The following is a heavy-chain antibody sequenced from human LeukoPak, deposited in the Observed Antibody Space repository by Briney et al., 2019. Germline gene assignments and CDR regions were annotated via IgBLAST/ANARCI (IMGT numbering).Heavy chain of an antibody. V-gene: IGHV3-49*03. CDR3: TRANYYGSGSYFRYFQH. CDR2: IRSKAYGGTT. D-gene: IGHD3-10*01. CDR1: GFTFGDYA. Sequence: GGSLRLSCTASGFTFGDYAMSWFRQAPGKGLGGVGFIRSKAYGGTTEYAASVKGRFTISRDDSKSIAYLQMNSLKTEDTAVYYCTRANYYGSGSYFRYFQHWGQGTLVTVSS. J-gene: IGHJ1*01.